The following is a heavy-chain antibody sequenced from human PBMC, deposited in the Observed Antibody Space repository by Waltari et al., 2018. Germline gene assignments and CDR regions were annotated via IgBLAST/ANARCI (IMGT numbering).Heavy chain of an antibody. V-gene: IGHV5-51*01. CDR2: IYPGYSDT. D-gene: IGHD6-19*01. CDR3: ATVAVAGKEGSGHAFDI. Sequence: EVQLVQSGAEVKKPGESLKISCKGSGYSFTSYWIGWVRQMPGKGLEWIGIIYPGYSDTRYSPSFQGQVTISADKSISTAYLQWSSLKASDTAMYYCATVAVAGKEGSGHAFDIWGQGTMVTVSS. J-gene: IGHJ3*02. CDR1: GYSFTSYW.